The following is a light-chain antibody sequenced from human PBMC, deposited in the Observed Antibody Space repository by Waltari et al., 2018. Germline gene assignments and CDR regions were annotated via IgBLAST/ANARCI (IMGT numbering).Light chain of an antibody. CDR3: QQRSNWPPFT. V-gene: IGKV3-11*01. CDR2: DAP. CDR1: QSVSTY. J-gene: IGKJ4*01. Sequence: ELVLTQSPATLSLPPGERPTRSCRASQSVSTYLAWYQQRPGQAPRLLIHDAPNRAAGIPARFSGSGSVTDFTLTISSLEPEDFAVYYCQQRSNWPPFTFGGGTKVEIK.